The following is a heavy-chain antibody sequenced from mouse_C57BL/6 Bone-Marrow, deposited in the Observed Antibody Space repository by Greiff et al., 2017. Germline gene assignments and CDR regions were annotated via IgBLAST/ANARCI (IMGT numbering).Heavy chain of an antibody. CDR2: IYPASGNT. CDR3: AREEDDGYYVPFAY. V-gene: IGHV1-76*01. J-gene: IGHJ3*01. Sequence: QVQLQQSGAELVRPGASVKLSCKASGYTFPAYYINWVKQRPGQGLEWIARIYPASGNTYYNQKFKGKATLTAETSSHTTYMQLRSLTSAYSAVSFCAREEDDGYYVPFAYWGQGTLVTVSA. CDR1: GYTFPAYY. D-gene: IGHD2-3*01.